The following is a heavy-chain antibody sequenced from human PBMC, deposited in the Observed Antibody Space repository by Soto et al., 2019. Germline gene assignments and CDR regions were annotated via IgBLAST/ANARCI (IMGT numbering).Heavy chain of an antibody. D-gene: IGHD3-3*01. V-gene: IGHV1-46*01. CDR2: IYPNGGST. Sequence: GASVKVSCKASGYTFTTYYMHWVRQAPGQGLEWMGRIYPNGGSTDYAQKFQARVTVTRDTSTNTVYMELRSLTSDDTAVYYCARTMFGERGARSPLGPWGQGTLVPVSS. CDR3: ARTMFGERGARSPLGP. J-gene: IGHJ5*02. CDR1: GYTFTTYY.